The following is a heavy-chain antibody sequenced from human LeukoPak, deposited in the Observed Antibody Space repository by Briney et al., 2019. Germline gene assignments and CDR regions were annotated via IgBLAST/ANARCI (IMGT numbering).Heavy chain of an antibody. V-gene: IGHV4-39*07. D-gene: IGHD1-1*01. CDR3: ARGGRITTAVGFNWFDP. CDR2: ILYSGST. J-gene: IGHJ5*02. Sequence: SETLSLTCTVSGGSVSSSSYYWGWICQPPRNGLEWIGSILYSGSTYYNPSLKSRVSMSVDTSKNQLSLKVTSVTAADTALYYCARGGRITTAVGFNWFDPWGQGTLVTVSS. CDR1: GGSVSSSSYY.